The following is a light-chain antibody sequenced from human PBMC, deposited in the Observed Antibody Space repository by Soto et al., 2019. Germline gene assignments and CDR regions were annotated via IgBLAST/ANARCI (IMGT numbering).Light chain of an antibody. CDR2: DAS. CDR1: QSVVSY. CDR3: QQRSTWPLT. Sequence: EIVLTQSPATLSLSPGERATLSCRASQSVVSYFAWYQQKPGQAPRLLIYDASNRATGIPARFSGSGSGTDFTLTISSRESEDFAVYYCQQRSTWPLTFGQGTQVEIK. J-gene: IGKJ1*01. V-gene: IGKV3-11*01.